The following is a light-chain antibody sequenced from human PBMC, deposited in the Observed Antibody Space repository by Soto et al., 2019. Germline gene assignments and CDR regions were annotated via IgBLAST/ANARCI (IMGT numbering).Light chain of an antibody. CDR1: SSDVGGYNY. V-gene: IGLV2-11*01. Sequence: QSVLTQPRSVSGSPGQSVTISCTGTSSDVGGYNYVSWYQQLPGKAPKLMIYDVGKRPSGVPDRFSGSKSGNTASLTISGLQAEDDAAYYCYSYAGTSYVFGTGTKVTVL. CDR3: YSYAGTSYV. J-gene: IGLJ1*01. CDR2: DVG.